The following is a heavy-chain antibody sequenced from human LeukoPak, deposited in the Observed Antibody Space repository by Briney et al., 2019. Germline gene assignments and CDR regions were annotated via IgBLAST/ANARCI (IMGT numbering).Heavy chain of an antibody. D-gene: IGHD6-13*01. Sequence: SETLSLTCTVSGGSVSSGSYYWSWIRQSPGKGLEWIGYIYYSGSTNYNPSLKSRVSISVDTSKKQFSLKLSSVTAADTAVYYCARAGYSSSWTYMDVWGKGTTVTVSS. CDR3: ARAGYSSSWTYMDV. J-gene: IGHJ6*03. CDR1: GGSVSSGSYY. V-gene: IGHV4-61*01. CDR2: IYYSGST.